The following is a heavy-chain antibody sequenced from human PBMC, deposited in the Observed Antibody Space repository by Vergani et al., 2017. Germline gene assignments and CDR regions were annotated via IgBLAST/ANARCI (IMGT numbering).Heavy chain of an antibody. CDR3: ARVLSPSAFWYLDR. D-gene: IGHD3-10*01. V-gene: IGHV4-61*02. J-gene: IGHJ2*01. CDR2: IYASGNT. Sequence: QVQLQESGSGLVKPSQTLSLTCTVSGYSIDSVSYYWTWIRQPAGKGLEWIGRIYASGNTNYNPSLRSRVIMSVDTSKNQIPLKLTSVTVADTAVYYCARVLSPSAFWYLDRWGRGTLVTVSS. CDR1: GYSIDSVSYY.